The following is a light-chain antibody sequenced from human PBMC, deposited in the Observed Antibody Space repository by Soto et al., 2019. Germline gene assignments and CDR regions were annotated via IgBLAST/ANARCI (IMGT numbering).Light chain of an antibody. Sequence: ETLMTQSPATLSVSPGERATLSCRASQSVSSNLAWFRQKPGQAPRLLIYGASARATGIPARFSGSGSGTDFSLTISSPQSEDVGMYYCHQYNNWPLTFGQGTKV. V-gene: IGKV3D-15*01. CDR2: GAS. J-gene: IGKJ1*01. CDR3: HQYNNWPLT. CDR1: QSVSSN.